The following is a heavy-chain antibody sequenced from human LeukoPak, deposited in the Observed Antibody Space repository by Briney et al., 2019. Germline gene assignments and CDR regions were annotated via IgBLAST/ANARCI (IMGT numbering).Heavy chain of an antibody. CDR2: INPNSGGT. CDR3: ARVGFGSGSYYDAFDI. Sequence: ASVKVSCKASGYTFTGYYMHWVRQAPGQGLEWMGWINPNSGGTNFAQKSQGRVTMTGDTSISTAYMELSSLTSDDTAVYYCARVGFGSGSYYDAFDIWGQGTMVAVSS. D-gene: IGHD3-10*01. V-gene: IGHV1-2*02. CDR1: GYTFTGYY. J-gene: IGHJ3*02.